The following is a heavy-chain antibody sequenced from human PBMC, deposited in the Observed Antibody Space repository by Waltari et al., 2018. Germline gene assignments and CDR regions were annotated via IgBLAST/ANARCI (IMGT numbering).Heavy chain of an antibody. J-gene: IGHJ4*02. CDR3: ARGLGGYNRNFDY. V-gene: IGHV4-61*02. CDR1: GGSISSGSYY. CDR2: IYTSGST. Sequence: QVQLQESGPGLVKPSQTLSLTCTVSGGSISSGSYYWSWIRQPAGKGLEWIGRIYTSGSTNYNPSLKSRVTISVDTSKNQFSLKLSSVTAADTAVYYCARGLGGYNRNFDYWGQGTLVTVSS. D-gene: IGHD5-12*01.